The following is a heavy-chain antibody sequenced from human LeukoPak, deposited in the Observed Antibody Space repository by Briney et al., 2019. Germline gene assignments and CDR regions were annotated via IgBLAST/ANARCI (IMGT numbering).Heavy chain of an antibody. CDR2: IYHSGST. CDR3: ARGHATGWGITMVRGRHFDY. J-gene: IGHJ4*02. V-gene: IGHV4-38-2*02. D-gene: IGHD3-10*01. CDR1: GYSISSGYY. Sequence: PSETLSLTCTVSGYSISSGYYWGWIRQPPGKGLEWIGSIYHSGSTYYNPSLKSRVTISVDTSKNQFSLKLSSVTAADTAVYYCARGHATGWGITMVRGRHFDYWGQGTLVTVSS.